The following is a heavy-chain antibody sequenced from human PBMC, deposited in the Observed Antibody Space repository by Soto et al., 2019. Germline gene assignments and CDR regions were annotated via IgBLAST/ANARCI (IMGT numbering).Heavy chain of an antibody. V-gene: IGHV3-21*01. D-gene: IGHD4-17*01. CDR3: ARSQQTTVTSPLADP. CDR1: GFPFSSTD. CDR2: ITHSGTYV. Sequence: GGSLRLSCAASGFPFSSTDMSWVRQAPGKGLEWVSSITHSGTYVYYADSVEGRFTISRDNSKNTLYLQMNSLRTEDTGVYYCARSQQTTVTSPLADPWGQGALVTVSS. J-gene: IGHJ5*02.